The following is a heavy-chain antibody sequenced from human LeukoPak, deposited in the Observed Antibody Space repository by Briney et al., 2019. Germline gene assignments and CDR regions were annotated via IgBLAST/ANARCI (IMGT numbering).Heavy chain of an antibody. CDR1: GHSFTSYW. V-gene: IGHV5-10-1*01. J-gene: IGHJ4*02. Sequence: GESLRISCKGSGHSFTSYWISWVRQMPGKGLEWMGRIDPSDSYTNYSPSFQGHVTISADKSISTAYLQWSSLKASDTAMYYCATNPRTDYDILTGYYILWGQGTLVTVSS. CDR2: IDPSDSYT. D-gene: IGHD3-9*01. CDR3: ATNPRTDYDILTGYYIL.